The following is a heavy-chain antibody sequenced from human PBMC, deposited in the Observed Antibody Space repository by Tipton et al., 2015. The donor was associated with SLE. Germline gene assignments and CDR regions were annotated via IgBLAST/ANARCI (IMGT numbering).Heavy chain of an antibody. J-gene: IGHJ4*02. CDR1: GGSISSSSYY. CDR3: AREGPMSRYYFDY. D-gene: IGHD3-22*01. Sequence: TLSLTCTVSGGSISSSSYYWGWIRQPPGKGLEWIGSIYYSGSTYYNPSLKSRVTISVDTSKNQFSLKLTSVTAADTAVYYCAREGPMSRYYFDYWGQGTLVTVSS. CDR2: IYYSGST. V-gene: IGHV4-39*07.